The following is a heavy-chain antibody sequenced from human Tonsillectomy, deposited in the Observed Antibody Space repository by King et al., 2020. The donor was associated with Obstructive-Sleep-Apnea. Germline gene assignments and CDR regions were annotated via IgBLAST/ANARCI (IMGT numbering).Heavy chain of an antibody. CDR2: ISYDGSDK. V-gene: IGHV3-30*04. Sequence: VQLVESGGGVVQPGRSLRLSCAASGFTFNRCAMHWVRQAPGKGLAWVALISYDGSDKYSADSLKGRFTISRDNSKDTLDLQMNSLRAEDTALYYCARGGPTYYYYAMDVWGQGTTVTVSS. CDR1: GFTFNRCA. D-gene: IGHD1-26*01. CDR3: ARGGPTYYYYAMDV. J-gene: IGHJ6*02.